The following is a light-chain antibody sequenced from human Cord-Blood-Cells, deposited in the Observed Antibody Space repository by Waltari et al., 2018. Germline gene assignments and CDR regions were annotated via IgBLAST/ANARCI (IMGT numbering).Light chain of an antibody. V-gene: IGLV2-14*01. Sequence: QSALTQPASVSGSPGQSITISCTGTSSDVGGYNYVSWYQQHPGKAPKLKIYDVSNRPSGVSNLFSGSKSGNTASLTISGLQAEDDADYYCSSYTSSSTYVFGTGTKVTVL. CDR2: DVS. CDR1: SSDVGGYNY. J-gene: IGLJ1*01. CDR3: SSYTSSSTYV.